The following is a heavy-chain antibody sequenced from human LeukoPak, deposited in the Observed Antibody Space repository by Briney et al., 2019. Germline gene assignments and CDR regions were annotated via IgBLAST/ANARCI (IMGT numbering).Heavy chain of an antibody. D-gene: IGHD6-6*01. CDR3: ARDNSYSDSSWWFDP. CDR2: IIPIFGTA. CDR1: GGTFSSYA. V-gene: IGHV1-69*01. J-gene: IGHJ5*02. Sequence: SVKVSCKASGGTFSSYAISWVRQAPGQGLEWMGGIIPIFGTANYAQKFQGRVTITADESTSTAYMELSSLRSEDTAVYYCARDNSYSDSSWWFDPWGQGTPITVSS.